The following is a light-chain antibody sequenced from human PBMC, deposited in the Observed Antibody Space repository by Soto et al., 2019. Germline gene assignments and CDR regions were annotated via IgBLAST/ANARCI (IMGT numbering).Light chain of an antibody. V-gene: IGKV1-12*01. CDR3: QQRINWPET. CDR1: QGIGSW. CDR2: AAS. J-gene: IGKJ4*01. Sequence: DIQLTQSPSSVSASVGDRVTITCRASQGIGSWLAWYQQQPGKAPKLLIYAASTLQSGVPSRFSGSGSGTDFTLTISSLEPEDFAVYYCQQRINWPETFGGGTKVDIK.